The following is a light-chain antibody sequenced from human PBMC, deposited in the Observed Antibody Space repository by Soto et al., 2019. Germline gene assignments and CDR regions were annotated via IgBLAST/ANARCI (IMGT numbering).Light chain of an antibody. Sequence: QSVLTQPPSASGTPGQRVTISCSGSSSNIGGNTVSWYQQLPGTAPKLLIYLNNQRPSGVPDRFSGSKSGTSASLAISGLQSEDEADDCCAAWDDNLSGVVFGGGTKLTV. CDR3: AAWDDNLSGVV. V-gene: IGLV1-44*01. CDR1: SSNIGGNT. CDR2: LNN. J-gene: IGLJ2*01.